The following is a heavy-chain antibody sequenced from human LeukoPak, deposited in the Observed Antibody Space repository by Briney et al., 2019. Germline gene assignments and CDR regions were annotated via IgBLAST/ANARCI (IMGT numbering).Heavy chain of an antibody. Sequence: GGSLRLSCAASGFTFSSYDMHWFRQTTGKGLEWVSAIGTAVDTSYADSVKGRFTISRDNSKNTLYLQMNSLRAEDTAVYYCAKDLSSGWYALDYWGQGTLVTVSS. J-gene: IGHJ4*02. CDR3: AKDLSSGWYALDY. V-gene: IGHV3-13*01. CDR1: GFTFSSYD. D-gene: IGHD6-19*01. CDR2: IGTAVDT.